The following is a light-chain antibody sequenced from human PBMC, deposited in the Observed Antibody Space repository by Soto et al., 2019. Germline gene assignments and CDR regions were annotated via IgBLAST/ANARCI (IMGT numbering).Light chain of an antibody. J-gene: IGKJ1*01. V-gene: IGKV3-15*01. Sequence: EIVMTQSPATLSVSPGDRATLSCRASQSVIGNLAWYQQSPGQAPRLLIYGAFTRATGVPARFSGSGSATEFTLAIRTLQSEDFAVYYCQQYNNWPGTFGQGTKVDIK. CDR3: QQYNNWPGT. CDR2: GAF. CDR1: QSVIGN.